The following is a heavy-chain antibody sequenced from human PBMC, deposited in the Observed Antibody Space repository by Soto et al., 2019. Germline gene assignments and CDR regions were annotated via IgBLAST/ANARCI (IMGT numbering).Heavy chain of an antibody. D-gene: IGHD3-22*01. CDR2: INPNSGGT. CDR1: GYTFTGYY. J-gene: IGHJ4*02. CDR3: ARDSGSYYDSSGNLFDY. Sequence: ASVKVSCKASGYTFTGYYMHWVRQAPGQGLEWMGWINPNSGGTNYAQKFQGWVTMTRDTSISTAYMELSRLRSDDTAVYYCARDSGSYYDSSGNLFDYWGQGTLVTVSS. V-gene: IGHV1-2*04.